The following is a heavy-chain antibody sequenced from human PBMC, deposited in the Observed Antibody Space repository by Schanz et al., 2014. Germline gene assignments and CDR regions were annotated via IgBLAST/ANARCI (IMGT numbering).Heavy chain of an antibody. CDR1: GYTFTSYY. V-gene: IGHV1-46*03. Sequence: QVQLVQSGAEVKKPGASVKVSCEASGYTFTSYYIHWFRQAPGQGLEWMGLINPSVGNTNYAQKFRGRVTMTRDTSTTTVYMELSSLRSDDTAVYYCARGGFFDSTSFDSWGQGTLVTVSS. CDR2: INPSVGNT. CDR3: ARGGFFDSTSFDS. D-gene: IGHD2-2*01. J-gene: IGHJ4*02.